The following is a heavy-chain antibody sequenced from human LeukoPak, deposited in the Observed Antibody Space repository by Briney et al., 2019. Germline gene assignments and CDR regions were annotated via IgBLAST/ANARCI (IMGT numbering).Heavy chain of an antibody. CDR3: AKGNSGWYDY. CDR2: ISGSGGST. CDR1: GFTFSSYA. J-gene: IGHJ4*02. V-gene: IGHV3-23*01. D-gene: IGHD6-19*01. Sequence: GGSLRLSCAASGFTFSSYAMSWVRQAPGKGLEWVSRISGSGGSTYYADSVKGRFTISRDNSKNTLYMQMNSLRAEDTAVYYCAKGNSGWYDYWGQGTLVTVSS.